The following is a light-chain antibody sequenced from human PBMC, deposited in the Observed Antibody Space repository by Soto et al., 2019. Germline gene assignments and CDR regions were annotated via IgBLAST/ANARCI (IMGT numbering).Light chain of an antibody. Sequence: EIVLTQSPGTLSLSPGERATLSCRASQSVSSSYLAWYQKKPGQAPRLLIYGASSRATGIPDRFSGSGSGTDFTLTISRLELEDFAVYYCQQYGSSPWTFGQGTKVEIK. V-gene: IGKV3-20*01. J-gene: IGKJ1*01. CDR2: GAS. CDR1: QSVSSSY. CDR3: QQYGSSPWT.